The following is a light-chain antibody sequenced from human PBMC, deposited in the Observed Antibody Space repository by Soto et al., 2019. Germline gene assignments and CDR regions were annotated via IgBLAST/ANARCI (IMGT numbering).Light chain of an antibody. CDR1: SSDVGGYNY. CDR3: SSYTSSSTLV. J-gene: IGLJ1*01. V-gene: IGLV2-14*01. Sequence: QSVRTQPASVSRSPGRSISISCTVTSSDVGGYNYVSWYQQHPDKAPKLMIYEVNNRPSGVSNRFSGSKSGNTASLTISGLQAEDEADYYCSSYTSSSTLVFGAGTKVTVL. CDR2: EVN.